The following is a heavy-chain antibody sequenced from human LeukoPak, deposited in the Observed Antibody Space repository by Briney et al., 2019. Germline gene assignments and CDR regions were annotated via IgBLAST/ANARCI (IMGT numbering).Heavy chain of an antibody. D-gene: IGHD3-3*01. CDR3: ARVVGSGYYLDTSYYYYYGMDV. CDR1: GGTFSSYA. Sequence: GASVKVSCKASGGTFSSYAISWVRQAPGQGLEWMAGINPIFGTANYAQKFQGRVTITADESTSTAYMELSSLRSEDTAVYYCARVVGSGYYLDTSYYYYYGMDVWGQGTTITVSS. CDR2: INPIFGTA. V-gene: IGHV1-69*01. J-gene: IGHJ6*02.